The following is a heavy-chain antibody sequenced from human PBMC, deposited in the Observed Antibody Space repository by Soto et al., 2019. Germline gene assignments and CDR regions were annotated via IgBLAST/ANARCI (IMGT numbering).Heavy chain of an antibody. D-gene: IGHD3-3*01. V-gene: IGHV1-2*02. CDR2: INPATGAA. CDR3: ARGGGVGVAGSAAFDM. J-gene: IGHJ3*02. Sequence: QLHLVQSGAVVKKPGASVTVSCSASGYPVTAYYMHWVRQAPGRGLEWMGGINPATGAAKYTQTFQGRVTMTRDTSTSTVFMELSGLTSGATAVFYWARGGGVGVAGSAAFDMWGQGTLVTVSS. CDR1: GYPVTAYY.